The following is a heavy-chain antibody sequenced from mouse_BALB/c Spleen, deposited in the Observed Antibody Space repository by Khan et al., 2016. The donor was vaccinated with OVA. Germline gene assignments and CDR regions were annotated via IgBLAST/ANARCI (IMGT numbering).Heavy chain of an antibody. CDR1: GFNIKDTY. J-gene: IGHJ3*01. CDR3: STLYGSPFTY. CDR2: IDPANGDT. V-gene: IGHV14-3*02. D-gene: IGHD2-1*01. Sequence: EVQLQQSGAELVKPGASVKLSCTASGFNIKDTYIHWVKERPEQGPEWIGRIDPANGDTKYDTKFQGKATITADTSSNTAYLQLSSLTSEDTAVYYCSTLYGSPFTYWGQGTLVTVSA.